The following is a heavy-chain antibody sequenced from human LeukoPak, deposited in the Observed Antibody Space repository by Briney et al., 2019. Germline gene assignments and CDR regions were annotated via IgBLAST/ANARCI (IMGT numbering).Heavy chain of an antibody. V-gene: IGHV3-74*01. CDR1: GFTFSSHW. CDR2: INSDGSST. CDR3: AKGQKSTSLATIKLYYFDY. J-gene: IGHJ4*02. D-gene: IGHD5-12*01. Sequence: GGSLRLSCAASGFTFSSHWMHWVRQAPGKGLVWVSRINSDGSSTSYADSVKGRFTISRDNAKNTLYLQMNSLRAEDTAVYYCAKGQKSTSLATIKLYYFDYWGQGTLVTVSS.